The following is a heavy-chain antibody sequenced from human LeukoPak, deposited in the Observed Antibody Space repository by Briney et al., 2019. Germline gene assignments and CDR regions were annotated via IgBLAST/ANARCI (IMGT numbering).Heavy chain of an antibody. V-gene: IGHV3-43*01. CDR3: AKDKSLAAYSSGWPVDY. CDR1: GFTFDDYT. D-gene: IGHD6-19*01. J-gene: IGHJ4*02. CDR2: ISWDGGST. Sequence: GGSLRLSCAASGFTFDDYTMHWVRQAPGKGLEWVSLISWDGGSTYYADSVKGRFTISRDNSKNSLYLQMNSLRAEDTALYYCAKDKSLAAYSSGWPVDYWGQGTLVTVSS.